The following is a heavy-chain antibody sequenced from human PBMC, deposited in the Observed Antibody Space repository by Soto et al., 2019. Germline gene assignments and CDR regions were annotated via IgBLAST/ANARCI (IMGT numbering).Heavy chain of an antibody. Sequence: SETLSLTCTVSGGSISGYYWSWIRQPPGKGLEWIGYIFYSGGTNYNPSLKSRVTISLGTSKNQFSLKLSSVTAADTAVYYCGRGHYDSSGHYDAFDIWGQGTMVTVSS. CDR3: GRGHYDSSGHYDAFDI. D-gene: IGHD3-22*01. J-gene: IGHJ3*02. CDR1: GGSISGYY. CDR2: IFYSGGT. V-gene: IGHV4-59*01.